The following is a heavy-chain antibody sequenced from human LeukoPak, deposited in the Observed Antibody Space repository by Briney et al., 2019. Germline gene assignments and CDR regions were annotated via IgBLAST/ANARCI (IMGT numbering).Heavy chain of an antibody. CDR1: GGSVSSGSYY. V-gene: IGHV4-61*01. CDR2: IYYSGST. D-gene: IGHD3-16*01. CDR3: ARISTFARGFDFDY. J-gene: IGHJ4*02. Sequence: SETLSLTCTVSGGSVSSGSYYWSWIRQPPGKGLEWIGYIYYSGSTYYNPSLKSRVTISVDTSKNQFSLKLSSVTAADTAVYYCARISTFARGFDFDYWGQGTLVTVSS.